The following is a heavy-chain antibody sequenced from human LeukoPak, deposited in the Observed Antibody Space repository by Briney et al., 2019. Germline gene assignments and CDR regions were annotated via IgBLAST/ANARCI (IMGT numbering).Heavy chain of an antibody. Sequence: GGSLRLSCAASGFTFSSYAMHWVRQAPGKGLEWVAVISYDGSNKYYADSVKGRFTISRDNSKNTLYLQMNSLRAEDTAVYYCASESGYDYPFDYWGQGTLVTVSS. CDR1: GFTFSSYA. V-gene: IGHV3-30-3*01. CDR3: ASESGYDYPFDY. J-gene: IGHJ4*02. D-gene: IGHD5-12*01. CDR2: ISYDGSNK.